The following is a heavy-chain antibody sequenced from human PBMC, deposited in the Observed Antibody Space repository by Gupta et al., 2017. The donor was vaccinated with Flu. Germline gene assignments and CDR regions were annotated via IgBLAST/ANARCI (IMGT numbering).Heavy chain of an antibody. CDR3: ATGSSGYYFDY. J-gene: IGHJ4*02. Sequence: EVQLVQSGAEARKPGESLKIPCRASGYNFGAQWIVWVRHLPGKGLEWVGVIDPGDSDTTYSPSFQGQVTISADKTVTTAYLQWSSLKASDSAIYYCATGSSGYYFDYWGQGTLVTVSS. V-gene: IGHV5-51*06. CDR2: IDPGDSDT. D-gene: IGHD3-22*01. CDR1: GYNFGAQW.